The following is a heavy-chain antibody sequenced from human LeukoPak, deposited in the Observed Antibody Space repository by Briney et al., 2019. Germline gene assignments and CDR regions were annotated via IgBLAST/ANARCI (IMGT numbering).Heavy chain of an antibody. J-gene: IGHJ6*03. V-gene: IGHV4-59*01. D-gene: IGHD2/OR15-2a*01. CDR2: IYYSGST. CDR1: GGSISSYY. Sequence: SETLSLTCTVSGGSISSYYWSWIRQPPGKGLEWIGYIYYSGSTNYNPSLKSRVTISVDTSKNQFSLKLSSVTAADTAVYYCARVSGYYYYMDVWGKGTTVTVSS. CDR3: ARVSGYYYYMDV.